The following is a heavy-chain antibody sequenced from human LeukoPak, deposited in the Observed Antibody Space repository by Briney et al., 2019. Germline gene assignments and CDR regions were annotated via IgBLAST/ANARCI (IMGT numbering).Heavy chain of an antibody. D-gene: IGHD3-3*01. CDR2: IYHSGST. V-gene: IGHV4-4*02. CDR1: GGSISSSNW. Sequence: PSETLSLTCAVSGGSISSSNWWSWVRQPPGKGLEWIGEIYHSGSTNYNPSLKSRVTISVDKSKNQFSLKLSSVTAADTAVYYCARDGYDFWSGYTRIYYGMDVWGQGTTVTVSS. CDR3: ARDGYDFWSGYTRIYYGMDV. J-gene: IGHJ6*02.